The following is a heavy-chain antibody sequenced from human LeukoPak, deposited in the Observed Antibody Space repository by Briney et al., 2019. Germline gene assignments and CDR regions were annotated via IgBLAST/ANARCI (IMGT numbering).Heavy chain of an antibody. D-gene: IGHD7-27*01. J-gene: IGHJ4*02. CDR3: ATGDGY. Sequence: GGSLRLSCAASGFTFRSYRMNWVRQAPGKGLEWVSSIGSDSSYIYYTDSVKGRFTISRDNAKNSLYLQMNSLRAEDTAVYYCATGDGYWGRGTLVTVSS. CDR1: GFTFRSYR. CDR2: IGSDSSYI. V-gene: IGHV3-21*01.